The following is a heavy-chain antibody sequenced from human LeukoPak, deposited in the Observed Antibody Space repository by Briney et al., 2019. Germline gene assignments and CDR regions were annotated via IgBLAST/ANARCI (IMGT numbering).Heavy chain of an antibody. D-gene: IGHD3-10*01. Sequence: PSETLSLTCTVSGGSISSSSYYWGWIRQPPGKGLEWIGSIYYSGSTYYNPSLKSRVTISVDTSKNQFSLKLSSVTASDTAVYHCARSADSPYGSGTRPPRGLFDPWGQGTLVTVSS. V-gene: IGHV4-39*07. J-gene: IGHJ5*02. CDR3: ARSADSPYGSGTRPPRGLFDP. CDR2: IYYSGST. CDR1: GGSISSSSYY.